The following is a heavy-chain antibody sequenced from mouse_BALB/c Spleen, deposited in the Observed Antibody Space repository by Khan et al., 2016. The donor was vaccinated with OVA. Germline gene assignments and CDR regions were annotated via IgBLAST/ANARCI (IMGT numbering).Heavy chain of an antibody. CDR2: ISSTGSYT. Sequence: EVELVESGGGLVKPGGSLKLSCEVSGFAFNSYDMSWVRQTPEKRLEWVATISSTGSYTYYPDSVKGRFTISRDTARNTPYLQMSSLRSEDTALYYCTTPSYYGNPWFTYWGQGTLVTVSA. J-gene: IGHJ3*01. CDR1: GFAFNSYD. CDR3: TTPSYYGNPWFTY. V-gene: IGHV5-9*02. D-gene: IGHD2-10*01.